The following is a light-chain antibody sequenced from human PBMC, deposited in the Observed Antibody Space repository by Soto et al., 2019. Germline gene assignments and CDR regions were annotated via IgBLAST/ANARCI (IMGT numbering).Light chain of an antibody. J-gene: IGKJ4*01. CDR2: ATS. CDR3: QQYGGSLT. Sequence: EVVLTQSPGTLSLSPGERATLSCRASQTVNSNYFAWYQQRPGQAPSLLIYATSSRATGIPDRFSGSGSGTDFSLTISRLEPEDFAVYYCQQYGGSLTFGGGTKVEIK. V-gene: IGKV3-20*01. CDR1: QTVNSNY.